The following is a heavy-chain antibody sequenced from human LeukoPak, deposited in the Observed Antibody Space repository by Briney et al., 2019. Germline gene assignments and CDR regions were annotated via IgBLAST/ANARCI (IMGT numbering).Heavy chain of an antibody. CDR3: ARATNVLRFLEWSAGAFDI. CDR1: GYTFTSYY. V-gene: IGHV1-46*01. D-gene: IGHD3-3*01. J-gene: IGHJ3*02. CDR2: INPSGGST. Sequence: ASVKVSCTASGYTFTSYYMHWVRQAPGQGLEWMGIINPSGGSTSYAQKFQGRVTMTRDTSTSTVYTELSSLRSEDTAVYYCARATNVLRFLEWSAGAFDIWGQGTMVTVSS.